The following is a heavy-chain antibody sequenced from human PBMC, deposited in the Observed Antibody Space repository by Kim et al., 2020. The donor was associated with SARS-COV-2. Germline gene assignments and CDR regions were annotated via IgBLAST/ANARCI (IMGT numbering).Heavy chain of an antibody. D-gene: IGHD2-15*01. CDR3: AKDFDGGSISYNYFVMDV. CDR1: GFTFSNYA. Sequence: GGSLRLSCEASGFTFSNYAMSWVRQAPGKGLEWVAGIRGSGGRTDYADSVKGRFTISRDNSKNTLYLEMNSLRADDTAVVYCAKDFDGGSISYNYFVMDVWGHGTPVSVSS. V-gene: IGHV3-23*01. J-gene: IGHJ6*02. CDR2: IRGSGGRT.